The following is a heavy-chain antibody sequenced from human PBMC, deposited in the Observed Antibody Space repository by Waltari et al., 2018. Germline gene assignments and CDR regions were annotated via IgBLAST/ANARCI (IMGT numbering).Heavy chain of an antibody. J-gene: IGHJ5*02. CDR1: GGTFSSYA. D-gene: IGHD3-3*01. Sequence: QVQLVQSGAEVKKPGSSVKVSCKASGGTFSSYAISWVRQAPGQGLEWMGGSIPICGTANYARKVKGRVTMTADECTSTAYVGLSSLRSEETAVYYCARGPYYDFWSGYYTPGDWFDPWGQGTLVTVSS. V-gene: IGHV1-69*13. CDR2: SIPICGTA. CDR3: ARGPYYDFWSGYYTPGDWFDP.